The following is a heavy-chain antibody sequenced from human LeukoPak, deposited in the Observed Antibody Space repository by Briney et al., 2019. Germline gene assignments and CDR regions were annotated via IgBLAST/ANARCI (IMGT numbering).Heavy chain of an antibody. CDR2: ISGSGGST. Sequence: PGGSLRLSYAASGFTFSSYAMSWVRQAPGKGLEWVSAISGSGGSTYYADSVKGRFTISRDNSKNTLYLQMNSLRAEDTAVYYCAKLRLMQAYWELLDWFDPWGQGTLVTVSS. CDR3: AKLRLMQAYWELLDWFDP. V-gene: IGHV3-23*01. CDR1: GFTFSSYA. J-gene: IGHJ5*02. D-gene: IGHD1-26*01.